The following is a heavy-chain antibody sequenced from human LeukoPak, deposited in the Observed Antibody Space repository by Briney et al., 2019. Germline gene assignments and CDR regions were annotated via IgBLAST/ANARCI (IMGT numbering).Heavy chain of an antibody. V-gene: IGHV3-23*01. D-gene: IGHD2-8*01. CDR3: ANEFTKGDV. CDR1: GFTFSNYV. CDR2: ISGSGTST. J-gene: IGHJ3*01. Sequence: GGSLRLSCVASGFTFSNYVMNWVRQAPGKGLECVSSISGSGTSTYYTDSVKGRFTSSRDNSKNTLYLQMDSLRAEDTAIYYCANEFTKGDVWGQGTTVTVSS.